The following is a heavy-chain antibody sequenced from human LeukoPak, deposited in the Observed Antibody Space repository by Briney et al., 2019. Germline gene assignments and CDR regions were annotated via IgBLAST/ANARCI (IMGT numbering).Heavy chain of an antibody. Sequence: PSETLSLTCTVSGGSISSGSYFWSWIRQPAGKGLEWIGRVYSSGITNYSPSLKSRVTISVDTSKNQFSLKLSSVTAADTAVYYCAREGTGYIVVVPAAATRYFDYWGQGTLVTVSS. V-gene: IGHV4-61*02. D-gene: IGHD2-2*01. J-gene: IGHJ4*02. CDR2: VYSSGIT. CDR3: AREGTGYIVVVPAAATRYFDY. CDR1: GGSISSGSYF.